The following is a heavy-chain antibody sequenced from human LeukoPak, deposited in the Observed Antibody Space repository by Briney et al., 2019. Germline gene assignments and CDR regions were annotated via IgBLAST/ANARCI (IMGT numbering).Heavy chain of an antibody. CDR2: ISSSGGTI. CDR3: VKDLTATTSA. CDR1: GFTFSRYV. J-gene: IGHJ4*02. V-gene: IGHV3-64D*09. D-gene: IGHD1-7*01. Sequence: PGGSLRLSCSASGFTFSRYVMHWVRQAPGKGLEYVSGISSSGGTICYADSVKGRFSISRDNSKNTLDLQMSSLRVEDTAVYYCVKDLTATTSAWGQGTLVIVSS.